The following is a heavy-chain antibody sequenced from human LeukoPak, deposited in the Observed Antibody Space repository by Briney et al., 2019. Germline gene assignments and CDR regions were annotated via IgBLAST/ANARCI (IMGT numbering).Heavy chain of an antibody. D-gene: IGHD1-26*01. CDR3: AKDRQVGTFDY. CDR2: IWYDGSKK. CDR1: GVTFSGSG. V-gene: IGHV3-33*06. J-gene: IGHJ4*02. Sequence: GGSLRLSCVVSGVTFSGSGFHWVRQAPGKGLEWVAIIWYDGSKKYYADSVKGRFTISKDDSKDTVYLQMNSLRAEDTAVYYCAKDRQVGTFDYWGQGTLVTVSS.